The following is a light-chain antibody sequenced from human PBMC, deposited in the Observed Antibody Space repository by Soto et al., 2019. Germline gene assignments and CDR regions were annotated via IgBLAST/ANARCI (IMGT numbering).Light chain of an antibody. CDR1: QSVSNNY. CDR2: GAS. V-gene: IGKV3-20*01. J-gene: IGKJ1*01. Sequence: ETVLTQSPGTLSLSPGERATLFCRASQSVSNNYLAWYQQKPGQAPRLLIYGASSRATGIPDRFSGSGSGTDFSLTISRLEPEDSAVYYYQQHDTTPPSWTFGQGTKVEIK. CDR3: QQHDTTPPSWT.